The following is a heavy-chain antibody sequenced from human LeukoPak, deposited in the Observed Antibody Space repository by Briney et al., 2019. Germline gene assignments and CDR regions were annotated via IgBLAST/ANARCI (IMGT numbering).Heavy chain of an antibody. J-gene: IGHJ4*02. Sequence: PGGSLRLSCAASGFTFSNYNIQWVRQAPGKGLEWLSYIDSSGRTTYYSDSVRGRFTVSRDNAKNSLYLQMNSLRAEDTAVYYCARDRTDTNYFDYWGQGTLVTVSS. CDR3: ARDRTDTNYFDY. V-gene: IGHV3-48*01. CDR1: GFTFSNYN. D-gene: IGHD1-14*01. CDR2: IDSSGRTT.